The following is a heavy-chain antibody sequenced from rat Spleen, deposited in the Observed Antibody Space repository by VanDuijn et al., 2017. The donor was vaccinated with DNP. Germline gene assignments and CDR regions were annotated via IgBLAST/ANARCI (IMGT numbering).Heavy chain of an antibody. D-gene: IGHD1-2*01. Sequence: EVKLVESGGGLVQPGRSLKLSCAASGFNFNDFWMGWVRQPPGKGLEWIGEINEDSSITKYAPSLKDKFTISRDNAQDTLSLQMSKLGSEDTAIYYCARSVHYSTHIYARYFDFWGPGTMVTVSS. CDR1: GFNFNDFW. J-gene: IGHJ1*01. CDR2: INEDSSIT. CDR3: ARSVHYSTHIYARYFDF. V-gene: IGHV4-2*01.